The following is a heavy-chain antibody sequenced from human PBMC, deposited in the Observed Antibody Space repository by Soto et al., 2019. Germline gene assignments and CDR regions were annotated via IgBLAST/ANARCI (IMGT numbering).Heavy chain of an antibody. J-gene: IGHJ4*02. V-gene: IGHV3-21*01. CDR3: ARVPMDYYDSSGYLVD. CDR1: GFTFGSYS. D-gene: IGHD3-22*01. Sequence: PGGSLRLSCAASGFTFGSYSVIWVRQAPGKGLEWVSSISSGSSYIYYADSVKGRFTISRDNAKSSLFLQMNSLRADDTAVYYCARVPMDYYDSSGYLVDWGQGPGVTVSS. CDR2: ISSGSSYI.